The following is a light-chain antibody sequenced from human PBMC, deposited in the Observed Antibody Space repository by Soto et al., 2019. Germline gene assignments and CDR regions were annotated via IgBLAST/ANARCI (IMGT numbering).Light chain of an antibody. V-gene: IGKV3-20*01. CDR3: HQYDSSPLT. Sequence: EIVLTQSPGTLSLSPGERATLSCRASQSVSSSYLAWYQQKPGQAPRLLIYGASSRATGIPDRFSGSGSGTDFTLTISRLEPEDCAVYYCHQYDSSPLTCGGGTKVEIK. CDR2: GAS. J-gene: IGKJ4*01. CDR1: QSVSSSY.